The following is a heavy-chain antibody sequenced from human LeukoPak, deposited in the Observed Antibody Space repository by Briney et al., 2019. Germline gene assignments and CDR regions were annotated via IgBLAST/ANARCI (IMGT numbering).Heavy chain of an antibody. CDR2: ISANNGNT. V-gene: IGHV1-18*01. J-gene: IGHJ4*02. CDR3: ARDFFHGHCAGLSCFLLDY. CDR1: GYTFTSYG. Sequence: ASVKVSCKASGYTFTSYGISWVRQAPGQGLGWMGWISANNGNTNYAQKFQGRVTMTTDTSTGTAYMELRSLRSDDTAVYYCARDFFHGHCAGLSCFLLDYWGQGSLVAVSS. D-gene: IGHD2-15*01.